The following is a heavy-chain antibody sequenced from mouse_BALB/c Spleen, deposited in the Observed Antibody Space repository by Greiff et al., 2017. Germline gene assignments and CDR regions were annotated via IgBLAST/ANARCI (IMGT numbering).Heavy chain of an antibody. CDR1: GYTFTSYY. CDR2: IYPGDGST. Sequence: LMEPGASVKMSCKASGYTFTSYYIHWVKQRPGQGLEWIGWIYPGDGSTKYNEKFKGKTTLTADKSSSTAYMLLSSLTSEDSAIYFCASLYGYDGDYWGQGTTLTVSS. CDR3: ASLYGYDGDY. V-gene: IGHV1S56*01. J-gene: IGHJ2*01. D-gene: IGHD2-2*01.